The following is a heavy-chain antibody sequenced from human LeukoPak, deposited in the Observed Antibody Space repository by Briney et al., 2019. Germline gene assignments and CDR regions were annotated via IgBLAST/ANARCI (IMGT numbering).Heavy chain of an antibody. CDR1: GGSISSSSYY. Sequence: SETLSLTCTVSGGSISSSSYYWGWIRQPPGKGLEWIGSIYYSGSTYYDPSLKSRVTISVDTSKNQFSLKLSSVTAADTAVYYCARIAAAGIYYYYYYMDVWGKGTTVTISS. V-gene: IGHV4-39*01. CDR3: ARIAAAGIYYYYYYMDV. D-gene: IGHD6-13*01. CDR2: IYYSGST. J-gene: IGHJ6*03.